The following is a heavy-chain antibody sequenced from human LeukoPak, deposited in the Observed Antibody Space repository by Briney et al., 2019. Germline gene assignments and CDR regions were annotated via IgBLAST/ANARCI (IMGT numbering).Heavy chain of an antibody. CDR3: ARIGVVMGRLDY. CDR1: GYSISSGYY. Sequence: SETLSLTCSVSGYSISSGYYWGWIRQPPGKGLEWIGSIYHSGSTYYSPSLKSRVTISVDTSKNQFSLKLSSVTAADTAVYYCARIGVVMGRLDYWGQGTLVTVSS. J-gene: IGHJ4*02. D-gene: IGHD3-3*01. CDR2: IYHSGST. V-gene: IGHV4-38-2*02.